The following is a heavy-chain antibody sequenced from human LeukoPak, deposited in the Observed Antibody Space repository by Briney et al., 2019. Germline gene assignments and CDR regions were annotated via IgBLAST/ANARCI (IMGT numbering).Heavy chain of an antibody. CDR2: IYHSGST. CDR3: ARWCLDPSIWDFDY. Sequence: SETLSLTCTVSGYSISSGYYWGWIRQPPGKGLEGIGSIYHSGSTYYNPSLKSRVTISIDTSKNQFSLKLSSVTAADTAVYYCARWCLDPSIWDFDYWGQGTLVTVSS. J-gene: IGHJ4*02. CDR1: GYSISSGYY. V-gene: IGHV4-38-2*02. D-gene: IGHD4/OR15-4a*01.